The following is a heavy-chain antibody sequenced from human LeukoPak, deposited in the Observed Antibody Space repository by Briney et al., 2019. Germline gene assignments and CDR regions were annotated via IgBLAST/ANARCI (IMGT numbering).Heavy chain of an antibody. Sequence: PSETLSLTCTVSGGSISTSSHYWGWIRQSPGKGLEWIGSIYYTGSTYYNPSLKSRVTMSVDTSKNQFSLKLSSVTAADTAVYYCARGGYSGGWLYFDYWGQGILVTVSS. V-gene: IGHV4-39*07. CDR2: IYYTGST. CDR3: ARGGYSGGWLYFDY. D-gene: IGHD6-19*01. J-gene: IGHJ4*02. CDR1: GGSISTSSHY.